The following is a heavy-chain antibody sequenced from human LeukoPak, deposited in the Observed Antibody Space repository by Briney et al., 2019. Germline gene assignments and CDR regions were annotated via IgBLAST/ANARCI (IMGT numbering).Heavy chain of an antibody. Sequence: ASVKVSCKASGYTFTSYDINWVRQATGQGLEWMGWMNPNSGNTGYAQKFQGRVTMTRNTSISTAYMELSSLRSEDTAVYYCARGELRFLEWPSFYYMDVWGKGTTVTVSS. CDR3: ARGELRFLEWPSFYYMDV. J-gene: IGHJ6*03. CDR2: MNPNSGNT. CDR1: GYTFTSYD. D-gene: IGHD3-3*01. V-gene: IGHV1-8*01.